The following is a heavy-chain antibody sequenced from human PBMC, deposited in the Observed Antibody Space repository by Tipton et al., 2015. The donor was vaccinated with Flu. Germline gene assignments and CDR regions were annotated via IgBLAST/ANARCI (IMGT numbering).Heavy chain of an antibody. CDR1: GLTFSNYA. CDR2: LSGSGSSI. V-gene: IGHV3-23*01. CDR3: VKAKNYDIVAAYYGMDV. Sequence: AVSGLTFSNYATSWVRQPPGKGLEWVAGLSGSGSSIYYADSVKGRFTISRDNSKNMLYVQMNSLRAEDTAVYYCVKAKNYDIVAAYYGMDVWGQGTTVTVSS. J-gene: IGHJ6*02. D-gene: IGHD3-9*01.